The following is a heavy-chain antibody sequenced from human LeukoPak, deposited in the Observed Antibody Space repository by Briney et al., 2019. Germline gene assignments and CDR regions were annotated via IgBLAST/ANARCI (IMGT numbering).Heavy chain of an antibody. CDR1: GYTFTSYG. Sequence: ASVKVSCKASGYTFTSYGISWVRQAPGQGLEWMGTINPSSGSTSYAQKFQGRVTMTRDMSTSTVYMELSSLRSEDTAVYYCARVPTSGSSLQRGAFDIWGQGTMVTVSS. CDR2: INPSSGST. D-gene: IGHD3-22*01. CDR3: ARVPTSGSSLQRGAFDI. V-gene: IGHV1-46*01. J-gene: IGHJ3*02.